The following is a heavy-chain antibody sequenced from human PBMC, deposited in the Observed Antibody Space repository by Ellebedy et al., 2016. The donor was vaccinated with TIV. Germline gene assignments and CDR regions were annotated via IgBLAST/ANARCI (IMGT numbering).Heavy chain of an antibody. J-gene: IGHJ4*02. D-gene: IGHD6-19*01. CDR1: GFTFSNYW. V-gene: IGHV3-7*01. Sequence: GESLKISCAASGFTFSNYWMNWVRQAPGKALEWVANIKQDGSEKYYVDSVKGRFSISRDNAKNSLYLQMNSLTDEDTAVYYCARDQWLGRAYYFDSWGQGTLVTVSS. CDR2: IKQDGSEK. CDR3: ARDQWLGRAYYFDS.